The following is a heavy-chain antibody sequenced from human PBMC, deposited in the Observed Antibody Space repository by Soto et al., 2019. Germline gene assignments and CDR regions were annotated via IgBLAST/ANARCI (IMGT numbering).Heavy chain of an antibody. D-gene: IGHD1-7*01. CDR1: WDSVSSNSAA. J-gene: IGHJ6*03. V-gene: IGHV6-1*01. CDR2: TYYRSRWYN. CDR3: AGTTSHQWYYMDV. Sequence: PSQTLSLTCAISWDSVSSNSAAWNLIRLSPSRGLEWLARTYYRSRWYNDYAVSVRSRITVNPDTSKNQFSLHLTPVTPEDTAVYYCAGTTSHQWYYMDVWGKGTTVTVSS.